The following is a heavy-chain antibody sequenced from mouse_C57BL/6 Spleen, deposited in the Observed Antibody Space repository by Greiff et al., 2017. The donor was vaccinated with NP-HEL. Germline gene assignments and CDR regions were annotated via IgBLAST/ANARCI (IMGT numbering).Heavy chain of an antibody. CDR1: GFTFSSYG. J-gene: IGHJ4*01. V-gene: IGHV5-6*01. CDR3: ARERENSYDGNGEAMDY. D-gene: IGHD2-10*01. CDR2: ISSGGSYT. Sequence: EVMLVESGGDLVKPGGSLKLSCAASGFTFSSYGMSWVRQTPDKRLEWVATISSGGSYTYYPDSVKGRFTISRDNAKNTLYLQMSSLKSEDTAMYYCARERENSYDGNGEAMDYWGQGTSVTVSS.